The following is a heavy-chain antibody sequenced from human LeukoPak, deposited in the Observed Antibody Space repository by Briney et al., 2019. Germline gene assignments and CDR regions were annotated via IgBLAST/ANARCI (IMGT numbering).Heavy chain of an antibody. J-gene: IGHJ6*03. CDR2: ISSTSNTI. Sequence: PGGSLRLSCAASGFTFSIYSMNWVRQAPGKGLEWVPYISSTSNTIYYADSVKGRFTISRDNAKNSLYLQMNSLRAEDTAVYYCASLDPIKQNIYYYYYMDVWGKGTTVTVSS. CDR3: ASLDPIKQNIYYYYYMDV. D-gene: IGHD1-1*01. V-gene: IGHV3-48*01. CDR1: GFTFSIYS.